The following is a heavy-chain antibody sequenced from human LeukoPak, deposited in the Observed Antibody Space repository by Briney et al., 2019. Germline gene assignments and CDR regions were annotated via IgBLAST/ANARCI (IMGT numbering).Heavy chain of an antibody. V-gene: IGHV3-64*04. J-gene: IGHJ5*02. CDR1: GFTFSSYA. CDR2: ISSNGGST. D-gene: IGHD4-11*01. CDR3: AKEKETTAPYNWFDP. Sequence: GGSLRLSCAASGFTFSSYAMHWVRQAPGKGLEYVSAISSNGGSTYYADSVKGRFTISRDNSKNTLSLQMNSLRAEDTAIYYCAKEKETTAPYNWFDPWGQGTLVTVSS.